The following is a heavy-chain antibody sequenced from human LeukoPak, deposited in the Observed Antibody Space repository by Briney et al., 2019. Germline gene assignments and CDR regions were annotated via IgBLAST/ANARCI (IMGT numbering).Heavy chain of an antibody. CDR2: ISYDGSNK. CDR1: GFTFSSYA. Sequence: GGSLRLSCAASGFTFSSYAMHWVRQAPGKGLEWVAVISYDGSNKYYADSVKGRFTISRDNSKNTLYLQMNSLRAEDTAVYYVSSSWFFDYWGQGTLVTVSS. D-gene: IGHD6-13*01. CDR3: SSSWFFDY. J-gene: IGHJ4*02. V-gene: IGHV3-30-3*01.